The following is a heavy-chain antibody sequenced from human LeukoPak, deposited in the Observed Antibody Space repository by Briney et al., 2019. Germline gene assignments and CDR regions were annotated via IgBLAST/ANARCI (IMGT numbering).Heavy chain of an antibody. J-gene: IGHJ6*02. CDR1: GFTFSSYW. CDR3: ARGGVMVAGTPYYYYGMDV. D-gene: IGHD2-8*01. Sequence: GSLRLSCAASGFTFSSYWMSWIRQPPGKGLEWIGEINHSGSTNYNPSLKSRVTISVDTSKNQFSLKLSSVTAADTAVYYCARGGVMVAGTPYYYYGMDVWGQGTTVTVSS. CDR2: INHSGST. V-gene: IGHV4-34*01.